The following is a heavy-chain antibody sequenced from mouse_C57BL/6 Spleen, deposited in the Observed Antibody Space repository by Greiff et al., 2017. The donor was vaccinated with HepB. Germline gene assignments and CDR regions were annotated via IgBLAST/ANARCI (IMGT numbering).Heavy chain of an antibody. V-gene: IGHV1-84*01. D-gene: IGHD1-1*01. CDR3: ARITTVESFDY. Sequence: QVHVKQSGPELVKPGASVKISCKASGYTFTDYYINWVKQRPGQGLEWIGWIYPGSGNTKYNEKFKGKATLTVDTSSSTAYMQLSSLTSEDSAVYFCARITTVESFDYWGQGTTLTVSS. J-gene: IGHJ2*01. CDR2: IYPGSGNT. CDR1: GYTFTDYY.